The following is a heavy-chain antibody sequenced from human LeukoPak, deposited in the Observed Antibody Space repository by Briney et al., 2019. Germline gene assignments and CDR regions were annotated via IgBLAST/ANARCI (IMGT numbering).Heavy chain of an antibody. D-gene: IGHD2-2*01. CDR1: GYTFTSYD. CDR2: MNPSSGNT. V-gene: IGHV1-8*01. Sequence: ASVKVSCKASGYTFTSYDINWVRQATGQGLEWMGRMNPSSGNTGYAQKFQGRVTMTRNTSISTAYMELSSLRSEDTAVYYCARIVPAANLVDYWGQGTLVTVSS. J-gene: IGHJ4*02. CDR3: ARIVPAANLVDY.